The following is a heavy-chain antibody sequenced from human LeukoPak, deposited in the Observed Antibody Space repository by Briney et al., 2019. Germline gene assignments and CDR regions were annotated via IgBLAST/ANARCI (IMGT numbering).Heavy chain of an antibody. CDR1: GFTFSSYS. D-gene: IGHD3-10*01. J-gene: IGHJ4*02. Sequence: GSLRLSCAASGFTFSSYSMNWVRQAPGKGLEWVSYISSSSSTIYYADSVKGRFTISRDNAKNSLYLQMNSLRAEDTAVYYCARRPNYYGSGSYHHFDYWGQGTLVTVSS. CDR2: ISSSSSTI. CDR3: ARRPNYYGSGSYHHFDY. V-gene: IGHV3-48*01.